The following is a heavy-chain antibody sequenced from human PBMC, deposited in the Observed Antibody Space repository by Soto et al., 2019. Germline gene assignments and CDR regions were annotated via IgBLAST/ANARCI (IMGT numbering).Heavy chain of an antibody. CDR2: ISAYNGNT. Sequence: QVQLVQSGAEVKKPGASVKVSCKASGYTFTSYGISWVRQAPGQGLEWMGWISAYNGNTNYAQKLQGRVTTTTDTSTSTAYMALRSMRSDDTAVYYCARESSSSCHDYWGQGTLVTVSS. V-gene: IGHV1-18*01. CDR3: ARESSSSCHDY. J-gene: IGHJ4*02. D-gene: IGHD6-13*01. CDR1: GYTFTSYG.